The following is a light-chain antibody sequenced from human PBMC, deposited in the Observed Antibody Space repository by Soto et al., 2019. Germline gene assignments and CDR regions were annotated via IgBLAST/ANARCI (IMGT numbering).Light chain of an antibody. CDR2: GAS. J-gene: IGKJ1*01. V-gene: IGKV3-20*01. CDR1: QSLTNNY. Sequence: EIVLTQSPGTLSMSPGGRACLXCRASQSLTNNYLAWFQQKPGQAPRLLIYGASNRPTDIPDRFSGSGSGTDFSLTISRLEPEDFAVYYCHQYGILPRTFGQGTKV. CDR3: HQYGILPRT.